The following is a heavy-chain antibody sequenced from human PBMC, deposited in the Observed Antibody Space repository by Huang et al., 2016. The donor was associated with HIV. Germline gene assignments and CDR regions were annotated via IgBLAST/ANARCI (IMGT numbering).Heavy chain of an antibody. V-gene: IGHV4-39*01. J-gene: IGHJ4*02. Sequence: QLRLQESGPGLVKPSETLSLTCIVSGASISSNNHYWSWIRQPPGKGLEWIGTIYFTGGTYRDPSLDIRVTISADTAKNQFSLRLSSVTAADTAMYYCARHPVNDHGDYRTFFDYWGQGTLVTVSS. CDR3: ARHPVNDHGDYRTFFDY. CDR1: GASISSNNHY. CDR2: IYFTGGT. D-gene: IGHD4-17*01.